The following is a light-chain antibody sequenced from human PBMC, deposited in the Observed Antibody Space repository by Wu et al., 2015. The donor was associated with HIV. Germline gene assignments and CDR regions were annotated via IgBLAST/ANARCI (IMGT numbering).Light chain of an antibody. CDR2: CI. CDR1: XSVVGDY. Sequence: LSCRASXSVVGDYIRLYRHLPRPRLHDSSLCCIQQADWHPDRFSGRGSGTDFTLTISRLEPEDFAMYYCQYYGNSPCTFGQGTKVEI. V-gene: IGKV3-20*01. CDR3: QYYGNSPCT. J-gene: IGKJ1*01.